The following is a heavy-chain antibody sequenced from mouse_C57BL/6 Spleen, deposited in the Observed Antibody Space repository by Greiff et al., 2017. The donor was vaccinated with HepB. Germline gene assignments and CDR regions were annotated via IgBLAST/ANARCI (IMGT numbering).Heavy chain of an antibody. CDR2: INPSSGYT. Sequence: VQLQQSGAELAKPGASVKLSCKASGYTFTSYWMHWVKQRPGQGLEWIGYINPSSGYTKYNQKFKDKATLTADKSSSTAHLQLSSLTYEDSAVYYCARGITTVVAGAMDYWGQGTSVTVSS. CDR1: GYTFTSYW. CDR3: ARGITTVVAGAMDY. J-gene: IGHJ4*01. V-gene: IGHV1-7*01. D-gene: IGHD1-1*01.